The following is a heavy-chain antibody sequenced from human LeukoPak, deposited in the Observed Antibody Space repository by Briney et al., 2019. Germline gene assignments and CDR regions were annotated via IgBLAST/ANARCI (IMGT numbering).Heavy chain of an antibody. J-gene: IGHJ3*01. D-gene: IGHD1-26*01. V-gene: IGHV3-30*01. CDR3: ARDGVGTAFDL. Sequence: PGGSLRLSCAASGFIFRSYPMHGVRQAPGKGLEGVAVVSYDGSGEKYADSVNGRFTISRDNSKNTLYLQMNSLRAEDTAVFYCARDGVGTAFDLWGQGTMVTVSS. CDR2: VSYDGSGE. CDR1: GFIFRSYP.